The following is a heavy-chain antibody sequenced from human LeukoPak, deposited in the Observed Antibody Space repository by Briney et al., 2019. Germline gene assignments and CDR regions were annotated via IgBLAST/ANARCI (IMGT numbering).Heavy chain of an antibody. Sequence: GGSLRLPCAASGFTFSSYEMNWVRQAPGKGLEWVSYISSSGSTIYYADSVKGRFTISRDNAKNSLYLQMNSLRAEDTAVYYCARDRDFWSGYLLSYYYGMDVWGQGTAVTVSS. V-gene: IGHV3-48*03. J-gene: IGHJ6*02. CDR2: ISSSGSTI. CDR1: GFTFSSYE. CDR3: ARDRDFWSGYLLSYYYGMDV. D-gene: IGHD3-3*01.